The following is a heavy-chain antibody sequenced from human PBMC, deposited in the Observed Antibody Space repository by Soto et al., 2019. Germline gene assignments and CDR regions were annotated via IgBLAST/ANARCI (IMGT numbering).Heavy chain of an antibody. CDR2: ISYDGSNK. J-gene: IGHJ4*02. Sequence: QVQLVESGGGVVQPGRSLRLSCAASGFTFSSYGMHWVRQAPGKGLEWVAVISYDGSNKYYADSVKGRFTISRDNSKNTLYLQMNSLRAEDTAVYYCAKDHWYYGLSIGYWGQGTLVTVSS. V-gene: IGHV3-30*18. CDR3: AKDHWYYGLSIGY. D-gene: IGHD1-7*01. CDR1: GFTFSSYG.